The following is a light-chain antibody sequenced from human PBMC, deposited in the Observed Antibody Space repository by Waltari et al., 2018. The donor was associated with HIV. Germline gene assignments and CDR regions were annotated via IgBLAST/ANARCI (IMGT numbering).Light chain of an antibody. J-gene: IGKJ2*01. CDR1: QSVLYSSNNRDY. CDR2: GAS. Sequence: DIVMTQTPNSLAVSLGERATLNCKSSQSVLYSSNNRDYLAWYQQRPGQPPKLLIYGASTREYGVPDRFSGSGSGTDFNLTISSLRAEDVAVYYCQQFYGAVYTFGQGTRLEIK. V-gene: IGKV4-1*01. CDR3: QQFYGAVYT.